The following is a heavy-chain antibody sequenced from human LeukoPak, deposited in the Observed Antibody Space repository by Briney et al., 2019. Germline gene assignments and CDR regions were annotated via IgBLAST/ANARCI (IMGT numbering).Heavy chain of an antibody. CDR2: ISAYNGNT. J-gene: IGHJ4*02. V-gene: IGHV1-18*04. Sequence: GASVKVSCKASGYTFTSYGISWVRQAPGQGLEWMGWISAYNGNTNYAQKLQGRVTMTTDTSTSTAYMELRSLRSDDTAVYYCARDQDYCSGGSCYPTRADYWGQGTLVTVSS. D-gene: IGHD2-15*01. CDR1: GYTFTSYG. CDR3: ARDQDYCSGGSCYPTRADY.